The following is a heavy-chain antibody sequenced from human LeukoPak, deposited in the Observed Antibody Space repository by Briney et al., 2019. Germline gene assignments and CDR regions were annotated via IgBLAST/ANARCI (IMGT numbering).Heavy chain of an antibody. CDR3: ASGVTIWLGNAFDM. V-gene: IGHV3-74*01. J-gene: IGHJ3*02. Sequence: GGSLRLSCSASGFAFSSYWMHWARQDAGKGLVWVARISSDGTNTIYADSVKGRFTISRDNAKNTLYLQMNSLRAEDTAVYYCASGVTIWLGNAFDMWGQGTMVTVS. CDR1: GFAFSSYW. CDR2: ISSDGTNT. D-gene: IGHD3-3*01.